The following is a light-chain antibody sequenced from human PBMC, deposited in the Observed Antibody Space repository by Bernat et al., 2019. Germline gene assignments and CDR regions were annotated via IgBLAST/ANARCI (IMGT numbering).Light chain of an antibody. J-gene: IGLJ2*01. Sequence: QSALTQPASVSGSPGQSITISCTGTSSDVGAYNYVSWFQQHPDKAPKLMLYDVTNRPSGVSYRFSGSKSGNTASLTVSGLQAEDEADYYCSSYAGSNNLVFGGGTKLTVL. CDR3: SSYAGSNNLV. CDR1: SSDVGAYNY. CDR2: DVT. V-gene: IGLV2-14*03.